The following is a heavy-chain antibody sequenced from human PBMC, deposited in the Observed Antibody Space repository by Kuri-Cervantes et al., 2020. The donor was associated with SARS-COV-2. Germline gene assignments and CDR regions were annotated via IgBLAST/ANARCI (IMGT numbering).Heavy chain of an antibody. D-gene: IGHD2-15*01. CDR2: ISAYNGNT. Sequence: ASVKVSCKASGYTFTSYGISWVRQAPGQGLEWMGWISAYNGNTNYAQKLQGRVTMTTDTSTSTAYMELRSLRSEDTAVYYCARDRVVPGDYYYYGMDVWGQGTTVTVSS. CDR1: GYTFTSYG. J-gene: IGHJ6*02. CDR3: ARDRVVPGDYYYYGMDV. V-gene: IGHV1-18*01.